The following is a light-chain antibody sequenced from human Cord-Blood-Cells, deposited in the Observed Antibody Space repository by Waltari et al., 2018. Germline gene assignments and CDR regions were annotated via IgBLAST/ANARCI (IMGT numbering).Light chain of an antibody. J-gene: IGLJ1*01. CDR1: RSDVGGYTY. CDR3: SSYTSSSTYV. CDR2: DVS. V-gene: IGLV2-14*03. Sequence: QSALPQPASVSGSPGPSITISCTGTRSDVGGYTYVSWYQQHPGKAPNLMIYDVSNRPSGVSNRFSGSKSGNTASLTISGLQAEDEADYYCSSYTSSSTYVFGTGTKVTVL.